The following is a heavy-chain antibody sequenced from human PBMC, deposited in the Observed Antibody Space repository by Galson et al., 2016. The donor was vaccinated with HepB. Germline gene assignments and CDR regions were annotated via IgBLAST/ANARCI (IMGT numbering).Heavy chain of an antibody. J-gene: IGHJ3*02. CDR2: IYPGDSDT. CDR3: ARGNSGDGYNYHAFDI. V-gene: IGHV5-51*01. CDR1: GYRFTNYW. D-gene: IGHD5-24*01. Sequence: QSGAEVKKPGESLKIPCKASGYRFTNYWIGWVRQMPGKGLEWMGIIYPGDSDTRYSPSFQGQVTISADTSISTAYLQWSSLKASDTAMYYCARGNSGDGYNYHAFDIWGQGTMVTVSS.